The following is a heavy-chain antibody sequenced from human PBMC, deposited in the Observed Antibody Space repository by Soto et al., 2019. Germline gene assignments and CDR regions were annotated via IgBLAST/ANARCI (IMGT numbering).Heavy chain of an antibody. J-gene: IGHJ4*02. CDR3: ASRETAGDY. Sequence: ASETLSLTCPVSGGSISSSSYYWGWIRQPPGKGLEWIRSIYYSGSTHYSPSLQSRVTISVDTSKNLCTLKLGAVTAADTAVYYCASRETAGDYWGQGTLVTVSS. CDR2: IYYSGST. V-gene: IGHV4-39*01. CDR1: GGSISSSSYY.